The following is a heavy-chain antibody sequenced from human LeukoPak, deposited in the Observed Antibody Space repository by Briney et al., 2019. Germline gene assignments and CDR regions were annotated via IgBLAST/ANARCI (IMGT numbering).Heavy chain of an antibody. CDR2: IKQDGSEK. CDR3: AKEGAHPTLTYDS. CDR1: GFTFSSYW. V-gene: IGHV3-7*01. Sequence: PGGSLRLSCAASGFTFSSYWMNWVRQAPGKGLEWVANIKQDGSEKFYVGSVKGRFTISRDNAKNSLYLQMNSPRAEDTAVYYCAKEGAHPTLTYDSWGQGTLVTVSS. D-gene: IGHD4-11*01. J-gene: IGHJ5*01.